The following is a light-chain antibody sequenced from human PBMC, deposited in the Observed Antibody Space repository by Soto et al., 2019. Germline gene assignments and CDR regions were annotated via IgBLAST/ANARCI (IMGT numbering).Light chain of an antibody. CDR2: DAS. Sequence: DIQMTQSPSTLSASVGDRVTITCRASQSIGRFLAWYQHQPGKAPKLLIYDASTLESGAPSRFSGTGSGTEFTFSIASLQHEASGNYYWKQCYMGWTFGLGTKVDIK. CDR1: QSIGRF. V-gene: IGKV1-5*01. J-gene: IGKJ1*01. CDR3: KQCYMGWT.